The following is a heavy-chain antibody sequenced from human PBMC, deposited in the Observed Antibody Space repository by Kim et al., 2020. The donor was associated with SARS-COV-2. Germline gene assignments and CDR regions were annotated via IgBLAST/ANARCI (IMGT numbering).Heavy chain of an antibody. CDR1: GGSISSSSYY. CDR3: ARHRVYSSSRGMDV. Sequence: SETLSLTCTVSGGSISSSSYYWGWIRQPPGKGLEWIGSIYYSGSTYYNPSLKSRVTISVDTSKNQFSLKLSSVTAADTAVYYCARHRVYSSSRGMDVWGQGTTVTVSS. D-gene: IGHD6-6*01. V-gene: IGHV4-39*01. J-gene: IGHJ6*02. CDR2: IYYSGST.